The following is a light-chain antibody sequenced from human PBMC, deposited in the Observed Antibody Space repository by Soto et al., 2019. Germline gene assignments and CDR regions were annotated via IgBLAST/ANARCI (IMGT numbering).Light chain of an antibody. CDR2: EDT. V-gene: IGLV2-23*02. J-gene: IGLJ2*01. CDR1: SSDVGSYNL. Sequence: QSALTQPASVSGSPGQSITISCTGTSSDVGSYNLVSWYQQHPGKAPKLMIYEDTKRPSGVSNRFSGSKSGNTASLTISGLQAEDEGDYYCCSYAGSSTFVVFGGGTKLTVL. CDR3: CSYAGSSTFVV.